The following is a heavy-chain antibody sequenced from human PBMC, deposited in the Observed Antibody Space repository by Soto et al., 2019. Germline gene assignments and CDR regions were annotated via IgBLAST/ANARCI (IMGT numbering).Heavy chain of an antibody. D-gene: IGHD3-22*01. V-gene: IGHV3-33*01. CDR3: ARAQSYYYDSSGTVWDY. Sequence: QVQLVESGGGVVQPGRSLRLSCAASGFTFSSYGMHWVRQAPGKGLAWVAVIWYDGSNKYYADSVKGRFTISRDNSKNTLYLQMNSLRAEDTAVYYCARAQSYYYDSSGTVWDYWGQGILVTVSS. J-gene: IGHJ4*02. CDR1: GFTFSSYG. CDR2: IWYDGSNK.